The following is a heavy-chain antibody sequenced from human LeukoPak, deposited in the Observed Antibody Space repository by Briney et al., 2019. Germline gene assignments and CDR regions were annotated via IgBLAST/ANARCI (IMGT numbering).Heavy chain of an antibody. CDR2: ISWNSGNT. D-gene: IGHD3-10*01. V-gene: IGHV3-9*01. CDR3: AKAMVRGMTPLDY. J-gene: IGHJ4*02. Sequence: GGSLRLSCAASGFTFDDYAMHWVRQAPGKGLEWVSGISWNSGNTDYADPVKGRFAISRDDAKKSLYLQMNSLRTEDTALYYCAKAMVRGMTPLDYWGQGTLVTVSS. CDR1: GFTFDDYA.